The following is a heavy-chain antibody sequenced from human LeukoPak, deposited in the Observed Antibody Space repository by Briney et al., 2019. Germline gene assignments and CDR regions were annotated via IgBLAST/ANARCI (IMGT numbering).Heavy chain of an antibody. CDR2: ISDIGSI. V-gene: IGHV4-59*12. CDR3: ARAGPDFWSGYYYFQH. Sequence: SETLSLTCTVSGGSISSYYWSWIRQPPGKGLEWIAYISDIGSINYNPSLKSRVTISLDTSKNQFSLKLSSVTAADTAVYYCARAGPDFWSGYYYFQHWGQGTLVTVSS. CDR1: GGSISSYY. D-gene: IGHD3-3*01. J-gene: IGHJ1*01.